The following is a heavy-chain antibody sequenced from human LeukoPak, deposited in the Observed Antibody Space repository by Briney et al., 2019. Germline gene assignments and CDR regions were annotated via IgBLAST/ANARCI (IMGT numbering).Heavy chain of an antibody. CDR1: GGTFSSYA. Sequence: ASVKVSCKASGGTFSSYAISWVRQAPGQGLEWMGRTIPILGIANYAQKFQGRVTITADKSTSTAYMGLSSLRSEDTAVYYCARVGDYGDWELGSWGQGTLVTVSS. CDR2: TIPILGIA. V-gene: IGHV1-69*04. J-gene: IGHJ5*02. CDR3: ARVGDYGDWELGS. D-gene: IGHD4-17*01.